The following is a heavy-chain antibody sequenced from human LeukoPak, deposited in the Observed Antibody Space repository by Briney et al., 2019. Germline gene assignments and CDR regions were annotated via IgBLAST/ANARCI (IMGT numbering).Heavy chain of an antibody. Sequence: GESLKISCKGSGYSFTSYWITWVRQMPGKGLEWMGYIDPSDSYTNYSPSFQGHVTTSADKSISTAYLQWSSLKASDTAMYYCAGIDIAGRQYWGQGTLVTVSS. V-gene: IGHV5-10-1*01. CDR3: AGIDIAGRQY. J-gene: IGHJ4*02. CDR2: IDPSDSYT. CDR1: GYSFTSYW. D-gene: IGHD6-6*01.